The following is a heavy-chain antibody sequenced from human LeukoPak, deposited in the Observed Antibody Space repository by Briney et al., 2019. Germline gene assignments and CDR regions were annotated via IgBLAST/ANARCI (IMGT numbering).Heavy chain of an antibody. Sequence: GGSLRLSCAASGFIFSDYYMSWIRKSPGKGLEWISYVSPNGTDVYSIDSVRGRFIISRDNAKNSLYLQMNSLRVEDTAVYYCASGSSSVGYWGQGTLVTVSS. D-gene: IGHD6-6*01. CDR1: GFIFSDYY. CDR2: VSPNGTDV. CDR3: ASGSSSVGY. V-gene: IGHV3-11*01. J-gene: IGHJ4*02.